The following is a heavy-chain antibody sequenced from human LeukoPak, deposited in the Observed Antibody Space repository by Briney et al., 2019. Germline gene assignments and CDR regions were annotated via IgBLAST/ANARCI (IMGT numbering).Heavy chain of an antibody. J-gene: IGHJ4*02. V-gene: IGHV3-23*01. CDR1: GFTFSSYA. CDR3: AKGTHYDFWSGYYE. CDR2: ISGSGGST. D-gene: IGHD3-3*01. Sequence: PGGSLRLSCAASGFTFSSYAMSWVRQAPGKGLEWVSAISGSGGSTYYADSVKGRFTISRDNSKNTLYLQMNSLRAEDTAVYYCAKGTHYDFWSGYYEWGQGTLVTVSS.